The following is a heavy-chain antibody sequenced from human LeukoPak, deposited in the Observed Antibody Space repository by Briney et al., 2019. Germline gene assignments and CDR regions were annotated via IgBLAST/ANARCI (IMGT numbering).Heavy chain of an antibody. CDR3: ARVYNYDFWSGRGCWFDP. CDR2: IYYRGTT. D-gene: IGHD3-3*01. J-gene: IGHJ5*02. Sequence: SETLSLTCTVSGGSISSHYWSWIRQPPGKGLEWIGYIYYRGTTNDNPSLKSRVTISVDTSKNQFSLKLSSVTAANTAVYYYARVYNYDFWSGRGCWFDPWGQGALVTVSS. CDR1: GGSISSHY. V-gene: IGHV4-59*11.